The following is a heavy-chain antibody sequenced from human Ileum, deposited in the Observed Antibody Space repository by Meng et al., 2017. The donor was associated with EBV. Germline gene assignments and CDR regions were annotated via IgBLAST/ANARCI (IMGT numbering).Heavy chain of an antibody. Sequence: QGPAPGMVKPPEPLSHTSSGPAGHTNRRSYDWGGLRPPRGKGLEMIGSIYYSGRTFYNPCLKSRVTISADTSKNQFSLKLSSVTAADTAVYYCARPIAAACCFDPWGQGTLVTVSS. D-gene: IGHD6-13*01. CDR2: IYYSGRT. CDR1: AGHTNRRSYD. V-gene: IGHV4-39*01. J-gene: IGHJ5*02. CDR3: ARPIAAACCFDP.